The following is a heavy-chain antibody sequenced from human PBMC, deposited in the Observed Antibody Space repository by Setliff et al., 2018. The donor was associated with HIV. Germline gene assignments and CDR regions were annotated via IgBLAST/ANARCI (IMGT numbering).Heavy chain of an antibody. CDR2: INTHSGYT. V-gene: IGHV1-18*01. CDR1: GYTFNNYG. D-gene: IGHD3-22*01. Sequence: ASVKVSCKASGYTFNNYGISWVRQAPGQGLEWMGWINTHSGYTNYAQNVQGRVTMTTDTSTSTAYMELRSLRSDDTAVYYCARGLSFYDPGGFDYWGQGTLVTVSS. J-gene: IGHJ4*02. CDR3: ARGLSFYDPGGFDY.